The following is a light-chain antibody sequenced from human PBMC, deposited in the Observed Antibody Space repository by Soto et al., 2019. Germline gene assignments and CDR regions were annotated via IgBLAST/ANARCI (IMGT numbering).Light chain of an antibody. Sequence: SVLTQPASVSGSPGQSITISCTGTSSDVGGYNYVSWYQQHPGKAPKFMIYDVSNRPSGVSNRFSGSKSGNTASLTISGLQPEDEADYYCCSYTTSNTRQIVFGTGTKVTVL. V-gene: IGLV2-14*01. J-gene: IGLJ1*01. CDR3: CSYTTSNTRQIV. CDR2: DVS. CDR1: SSDVGGYNY.